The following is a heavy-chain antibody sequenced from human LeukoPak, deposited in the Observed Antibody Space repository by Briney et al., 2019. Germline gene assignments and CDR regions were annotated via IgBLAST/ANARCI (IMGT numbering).Heavy chain of an antibody. V-gene: IGHV4-59*01. J-gene: IGHJ3*02. D-gene: IGHD3-3*01. CDR3: ARSSITIFGVVIDAFDI. CDR1: GGSISSYY. CDR2: IYYSGST. Sequence: SETLSLTCTVSGGSISSYYWSWIRQPPGKGLEWIGYIYYSGSTNYNPSPKSRVTISVDTSKNQFSLKLSSVTAADTAVYYCARSSITIFGVVIDAFDIWGQGTMVTVSS.